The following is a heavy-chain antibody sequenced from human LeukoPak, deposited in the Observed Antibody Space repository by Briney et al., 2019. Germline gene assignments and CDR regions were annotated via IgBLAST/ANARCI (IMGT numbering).Heavy chain of an antibody. J-gene: IGHJ4*02. CDR3: ARGTALVAPDYFDY. CDR1: GGSISSYY. CDR2: VYYSGST. Sequence: SETLSLTCTVPGGSISSYYWSWIRQAPGKGLEWIGYVYYSGSTNYNPSLKSRVTISVDTSKNQFSLKLSSVTAADTAVYYCARGTALVAPDYFDYWGQGTLVTVSS. V-gene: IGHV4-59*01. D-gene: IGHD5-18*01.